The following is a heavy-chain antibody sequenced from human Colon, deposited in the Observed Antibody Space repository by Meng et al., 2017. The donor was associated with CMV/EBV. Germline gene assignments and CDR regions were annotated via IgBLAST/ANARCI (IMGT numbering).Heavy chain of an antibody. Sequence: GESLKISCAASGFTFSSYDMHWVRQATGKGLEWVSAIGTAGDTYYPGSVKGRFTISRDNAKNSLNLQMNSLRAEDTAVYYCARANNFASWGQGTLVTVSS. CDR3: ARANNFAS. J-gene: IGHJ4*02. V-gene: IGHV3-13*01. D-gene: IGHD4/OR15-4a*01. CDR2: IGTAGDT. CDR1: GFTFSSYD.